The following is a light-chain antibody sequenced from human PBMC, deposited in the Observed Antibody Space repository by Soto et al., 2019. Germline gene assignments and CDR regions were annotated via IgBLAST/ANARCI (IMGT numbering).Light chain of an antibody. CDR2: AAS. J-gene: IGKJ1*01. CDR3: QQYYSYPRT. V-gene: IGKV1-27*01. Sequence: DIQMTQSPSSLSASVGDRVTITCRASRGIGNYLAWYQQKPGKVPSLLIYAASTLQSGVSSRFSGSRSGTDFTLTISSLQPGDVATYYCQQYYSYPRTFGQGTKV. CDR1: RGIGNY.